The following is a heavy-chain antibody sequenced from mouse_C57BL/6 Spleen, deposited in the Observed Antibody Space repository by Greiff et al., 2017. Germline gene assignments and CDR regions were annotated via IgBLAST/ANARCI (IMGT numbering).Heavy chain of an antibody. J-gene: IGHJ3*01. CDR3: AKKLDDVYSVWFAF. V-gene: IGHV2-5*01. Sequence: VMLVESGPGLVQPSQSLSITCTVSGFSLTSYGVHWVRQSPGKGLEWLGVIWRGGSTDYNAAFMSRLSITKDNSKSQVFFKMNSLQADDTAIYSCAKKLDDVYSVWFAFWGQGALGTVSA. D-gene: IGHD2-3*01. CDR2: IWRGGST. CDR1: GFSLTSYG.